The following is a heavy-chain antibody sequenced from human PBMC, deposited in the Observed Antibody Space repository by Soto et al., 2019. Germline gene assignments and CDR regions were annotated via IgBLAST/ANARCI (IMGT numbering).Heavy chain of an antibody. CDR3: ARGQYDFWSGNRYYYGLDA. J-gene: IGHJ6*02. D-gene: IGHD3-3*01. CDR1: LASFRYSY. Sequence: SEIRSLTGPVYLASFRYSYWTWILLPPGKGLDWIGEANHSGSTNSNPSLKSRVTISVDPSKSQFSLKLNSVTAADTAIYYCARGQYDFWSGNRYYYGLDAWGQGTTVT. CDR2: ANHSGST. V-gene: IGHV4-34*01.